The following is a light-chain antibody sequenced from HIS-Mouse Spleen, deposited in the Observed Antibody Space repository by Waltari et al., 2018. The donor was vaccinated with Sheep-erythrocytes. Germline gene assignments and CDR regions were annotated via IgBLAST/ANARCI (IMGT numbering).Light chain of an antibody. CDR3: CSYAGSYTWV. CDR2: EGS. V-gene: IGLV2-23*01. Sequence: QSALTQPASVSGSPGQSITIPCTGTSSDVGSYNLVSWYQQHPAKAPKLMIYEGSKRPSGVSNRFSGSKSGNTASLTISGLQAEDEADYYCCSYAGSYTWVFGGGTKLTVL. J-gene: IGLJ3*02. CDR1: SSDVGSYNL.